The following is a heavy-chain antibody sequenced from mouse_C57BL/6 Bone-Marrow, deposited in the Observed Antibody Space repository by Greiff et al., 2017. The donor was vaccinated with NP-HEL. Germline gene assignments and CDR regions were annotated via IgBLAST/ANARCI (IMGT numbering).Heavy chain of an antibody. J-gene: IGHJ4*01. V-gene: IGHV1-15*01. Sequence: QVQLKQSGAELVRPGASVTLSCKASGYTFTDYEMHWVKQTPVHGLEWIGAIDPETGGTAYNQKFKGKAILTADKSSSTAYMELRSLTSEDSAVYYCTRKRRRYAMDYWGQGTSVTVSS. D-gene: IGHD2-12*01. CDR2: IDPETGGT. CDR3: TRKRRRYAMDY. CDR1: GYTFTDYE.